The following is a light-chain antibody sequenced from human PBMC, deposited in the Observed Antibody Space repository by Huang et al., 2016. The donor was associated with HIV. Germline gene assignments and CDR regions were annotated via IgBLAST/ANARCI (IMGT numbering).Light chain of an antibody. CDR3: QQRKYWPPIT. V-gene: IGKV3-11*01. Sequence: ETVLTQSPATLSLSTGERATLSCRASQSVNSYLAWYHQKPGQTPRLIIYDASNRATGIPARFSGSGSGTDFTLTISSLEPEDFAVYYCQQRKYWPPITFGQGTRLEIK. CDR1: QSVNSY. CDR2: DAS. J-gene: IGKJ5*01.